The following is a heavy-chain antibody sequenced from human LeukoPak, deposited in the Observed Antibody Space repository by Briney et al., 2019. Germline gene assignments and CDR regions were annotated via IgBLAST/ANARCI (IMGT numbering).Heavy chain of an antibody. D-gene: IGHD6-19*01. CDR3: ARGGSSGWRTPNDDY. J-gene: IGHJ4*02. V-gene: IGHV1-18*01. Sequence: ASVKVSRKASGYTFTSYGISWVRQAPGQGLEWMGWSSAYNGNTNYGQKLQGRVTMTTDTSTSTAYMELRSLKSDDTAVYYCARGGSSGWRTPNDDYWGQGTLVTVSS. CDR2: SSAYNGNT. CDR1: GYTFTSYG.